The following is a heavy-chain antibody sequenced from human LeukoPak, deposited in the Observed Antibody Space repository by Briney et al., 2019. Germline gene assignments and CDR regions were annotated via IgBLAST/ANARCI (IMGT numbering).Heavy chain of an antibody. Sequence: ASVKVSCKASGYTFTSYGISWVRQAPGQGLEWMGWISAYNGNTNYAQKLQGRVTMTTDTSTSTAYMELRSLRSDDTAVYYCARDSPSFFRDYDILTGPFDYWGQGTLVTVSS. J-gene: IGHJ4*02. D-gene: IGHD3-9*01. V-gene: IGHV1-18*01. CDR1: GYTFTSYG. CDR2: ISAYNGNT. CDR3: ARDSPSFFRDYDILTGPFDY.